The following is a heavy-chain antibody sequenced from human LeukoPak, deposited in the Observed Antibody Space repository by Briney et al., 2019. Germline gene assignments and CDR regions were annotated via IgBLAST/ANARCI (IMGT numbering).Heavy chain of an antibody. V-gene: IGHV4-4*02. J-gene: IGHJ3*02. CDR1: GGSITSRDC. D-gene: IGHD3-3*01. Sequence: SETLSLTCGVSGGSITSRDCWSWVRQPPGKGLEWIGYIYHSGSTYYNPSLKSRVTISVDRSKNQFSLKLSSVTAADTAVYYCARGWDTIFGVVYAFDIWGQGTMVTVSS. CDR2: IYHSGST. CDR3: ARGWDTIFGVVYAFDI.